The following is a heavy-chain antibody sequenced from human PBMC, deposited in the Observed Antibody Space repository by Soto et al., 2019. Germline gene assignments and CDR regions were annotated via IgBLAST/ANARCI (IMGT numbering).Heavy chain of an antibody. J-gene: IGHJ6*02. D-gene: IGHD2-15*01. CDR3: ARESTVVMRPLGYYGMDV. Sequence: SVKVSCKASGGTFSSYSISWVRQAPGQGLECMGGIIPIFGTANYAQKFQGRVTITADKSTSTAYMELSSLRSEDTAVYYCARESTVVMRPLGYYGMDVWGQGTTVTVSS. CDR1: GGTFSSYS. V-gene: IGHV1-69*06. CDR2: IIPIFGTA.